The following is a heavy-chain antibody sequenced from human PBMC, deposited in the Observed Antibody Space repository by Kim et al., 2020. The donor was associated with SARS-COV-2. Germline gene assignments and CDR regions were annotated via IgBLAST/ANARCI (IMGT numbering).Heavy chain of an antibody. D-gene: IGHD2-2*01. CDR1: GFTFSSYW. J-gene: IGHJ6*02. CDR2: IKQDGSEK. V-gene: IGHV3-7*03. Sequence: GGSLRLSCAASGFTFSSYWMSWVRQAPGKGLEWVANIKQDGSEKYYVDSVKGRFTISRDNAKNSLYLQMNSLRAEDTAVYYCARERSGTNYYYGMDVWGQGTTVTVSS. CDR3: ARERSGTNYYYGMDV.